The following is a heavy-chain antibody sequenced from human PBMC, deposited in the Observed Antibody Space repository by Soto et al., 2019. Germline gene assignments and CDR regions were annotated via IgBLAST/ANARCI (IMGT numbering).Heavy chain of an antibody. CDR1: GGTFSSYT. CDR2: IIPILGIA. J-gene: IGHJ4*02. Sequence: QVQLVQSGAEVKKPGSSVKVSCKASGGTFSSYTISWVRQAPGQGLEWMGRIIPILGIANYAQKFQGRVTITTHKSTSTAYIELSSLRSEATAVYYCAMEYCSGTGCYRDYWGQGTLVTVSS. D-gene: IGHD2-2*02. CDR3: AMEYCSGTGCYRDY. V-gene: IGHV1-69*02.